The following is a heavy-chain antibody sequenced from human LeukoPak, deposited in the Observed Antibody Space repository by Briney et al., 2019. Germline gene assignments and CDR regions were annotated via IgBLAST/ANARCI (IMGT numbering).Heavy chain of an antibody. CDR3: ARASEVAIFNGMDV. V-gene: IGHV3-66*01. Sequence: PGGSLRLSCAASGFTVSSNYMGWVRRAPGKGLEWVSVIYSGGSTYYADSVKGRFTISRDNSNNMLYLQMNSLRAEDTAVYYCARASEVAIFNGMDVWGQGTTVIVSS. J-gene: IGHJ6*02. CDR1: GFTVSSNY. D-gene: IGHD2-21*01. CDR2: IYSGGST.